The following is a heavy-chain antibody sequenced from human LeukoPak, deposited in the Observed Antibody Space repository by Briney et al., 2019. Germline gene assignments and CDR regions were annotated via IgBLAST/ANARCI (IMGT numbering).Heavy chain of an antibody. CDR3: ARQGGYSGYDSSYWYFYL. V-gene: IGHV4-34*01. D-gene: IGHD5-12*01. Sequence: SETLSLPCAVYGGSFSGYYWSWIRQPPGKGLEWIGEINHSGSTNYNPSLKSRVTISVDTSKNQFSLKLSSVTAADTAVYYCARQGGYSGYDSSYWYFYLWGRGTLVTVSS. CDR1: GGSFSGYY. J-gene: IGHJ2*01. CDR2: INHSGST.